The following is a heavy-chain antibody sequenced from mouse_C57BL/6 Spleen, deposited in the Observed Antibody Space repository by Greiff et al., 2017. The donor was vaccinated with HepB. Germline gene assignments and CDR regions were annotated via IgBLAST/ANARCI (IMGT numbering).Heavy chain of an antibody. J-gene: IGHJ2*01. Sequence: QVQLQQPGAELVMPGASVKLSCKASGYTFTSYWMHWVKQRPGQGLEWIGEIDPSDSYTNYNQKFKGKSTLTVDKSSSTAYMQLSSLTSEDSAVYYCARGDYGSSYGYWGQDTTLTVSS. CDR1: GYTFTSYW. CDR3: ARGDYGSSYGY. V-gene: IGHV1-69*01. CDR2: IDPSDSYT. D-gene: IGHD1-1*01.